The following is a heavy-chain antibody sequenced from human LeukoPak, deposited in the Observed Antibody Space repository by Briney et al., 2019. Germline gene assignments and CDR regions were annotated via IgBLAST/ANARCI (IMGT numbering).Heavy chain of an antibody. V-gene: IGHV1-18*01. CDR1: GYTFTSYG. CDR3: ARVRTYGDYPLDAFDI. J-gene: IGHJ3*02. D-gene: IGHD4-17*01. CDR2: ISAYNGNT. Sequence: ASVKVSCKASGYTFTSYGISWVRQAPGQGLEWMGWISAYNGNTNYAQKLQGRVTMTTDTSTSTAYMELRSLRSDDTAVYYCARVRTYGDYPLDAFDIWGQGTMVTVSS.